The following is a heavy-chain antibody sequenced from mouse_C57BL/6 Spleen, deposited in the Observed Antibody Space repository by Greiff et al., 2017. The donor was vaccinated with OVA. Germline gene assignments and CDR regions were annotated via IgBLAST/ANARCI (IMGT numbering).Heavy chain of an antibody. J-gene: IGHJ4*01. CDR3: ARRGDEGAMDY. CDR2: IWIGGGT. D-gene: IGHD3-3*01. V-gene: IGHV2-9-1*01. Sequence: VQLKESGPGLVAPSQSLSITCTVSGFSLTSYAISWVRQPPGKGLEWLGVIWIGGGTNYNSALKSRLSISKDNSKSQVFLTMNSLQTDDTARYYCARRGDEGAMDYWGQGTSVTVSS. CDR1: GFSLTSYA.